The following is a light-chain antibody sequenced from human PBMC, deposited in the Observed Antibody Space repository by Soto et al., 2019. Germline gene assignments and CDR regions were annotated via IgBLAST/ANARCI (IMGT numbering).Light chain of an antibody. V-gene: IGLV2-14*01. CDR1: SSDVGGYNY. J-gene: IGLJ1*01. Sequence: QSVLTQPASVSGSPGQSITISCTGTSSDVGGYNYVSWYQQHPGKAPKLMIYDVSNRPSGVCNRFSGSKSGNTASLTISGLQAEDEADYYCSSYTSSSPYVFGTGTKVTVL. CDR3: SSYTSSSPYV. CDR2: DVS.